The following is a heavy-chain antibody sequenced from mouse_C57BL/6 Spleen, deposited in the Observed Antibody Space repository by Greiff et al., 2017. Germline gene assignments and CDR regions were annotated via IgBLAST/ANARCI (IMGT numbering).Heavy chain of an antibody. J-gene: IGHJ4*01. V-gene: IGHV1-72*01. CDR1: GYTFTSYW. CDR2: IDPNSGGT. D-gene: IGHD2-14*01. CDR3: GRCDRRSFYYAMDD. Sequence: QVQLQQPGAELVKPGASVKLSCKASGYTFTSYWMHWVKQRPGRGLEWIGRIDPNSGGTKYNEKFKSKATLTVDKPSSTAYMQLSSLTSEDSAVYYCGRCDRRSFYYAMDDWGPGTSVTVSS.